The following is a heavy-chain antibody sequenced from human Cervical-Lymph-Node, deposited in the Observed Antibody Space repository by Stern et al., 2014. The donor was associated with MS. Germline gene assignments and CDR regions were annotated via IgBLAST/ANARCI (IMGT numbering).Heavy chain of an antibody. Sequence: QVQLVQSGAEVKKPGASVKVSCRASGYTFTTYYIHWVRQAPGQGLEWMGFINPSGGSTSYAQKFQGRVTMTRDTSTSTVYMDLSSLRSEDTAVYYCARNVASGLDYWGQGTLVTVSS. J-gene: IGHJ4*02. V-gene: IGHV1-46*01. CDR3: ARNVASGLDY. CDR2: INPSGGST. D-gene: IGHD2-21*01. CDR1: GYTFTTYY.